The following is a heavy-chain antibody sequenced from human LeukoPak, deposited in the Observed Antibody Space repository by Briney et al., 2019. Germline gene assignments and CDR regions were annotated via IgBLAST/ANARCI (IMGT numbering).Heavy chain of an antibody. Sequence: SETLSLTCTVSGGSSSSSGYCWGWIRQPPGTGLEWIGAMCYSGSTYYNPSLKSRVTISVDSSKNQFSLKLSSVTAADTAVYYCWAIGTTIKLDYWGQGTLVTVAS. CDR3: WAIGTTIKLDY. D-gene: IGHD5-24*01. J-gene: IGHJ4*02. CDR2: MCYSGST. CDR1: GGSSSSSGYC. V-gene: IGHV4-39*01.